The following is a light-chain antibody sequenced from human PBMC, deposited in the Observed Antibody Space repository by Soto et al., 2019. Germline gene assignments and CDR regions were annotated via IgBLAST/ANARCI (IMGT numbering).Light chain of an antibody. CDR1: QSVSSY. CDR2: HAS. Sequence: EIVLTQSPATLSLSPGERATLSCRASQSVSSYLAWYQQKPGQAPRLLIYHASNRATGIPARFRGSGSGTDLPLTISSVVPEDFAVHYCQQRSNLPPYTFGQGTKLESK. V-gene: IGKV3-11*01. CDR3: QQRSNLPPYT. J-gene: IGKJ2*01.